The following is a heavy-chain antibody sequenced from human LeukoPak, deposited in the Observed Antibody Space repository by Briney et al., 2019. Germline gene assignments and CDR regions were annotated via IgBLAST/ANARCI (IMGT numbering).Heavy chain of an antibody. CDR2: VFTSGST. J-gene: IGHJ3*02. V-gene: IGHV4-4*07. D-gene: IGHD3-16*01. CDR3: ASEPDYVWGPGAAFDI. Sequence: SETLSLTCTVSGGSISSYYWSWIRQPAGKGLEWIGRVFTSGSTYYNPSLKSRVTISVDTSKNQFSLKLSSVTAADTAVYYCASEPDYVWGPGAAFDIWGQGTMVTVSS. CDR1: GGSISSYY.